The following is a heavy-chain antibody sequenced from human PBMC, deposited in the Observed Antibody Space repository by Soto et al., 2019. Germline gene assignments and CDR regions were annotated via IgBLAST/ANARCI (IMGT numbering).Heavy chain of an antibody. D-gene: IGHD6-6*01. CDR3: ASGRLVSRYYGLDV. CDR2: IFTSGNT. CDR1: GGSMNDYY. V-gene: IGHV4-4*07. J-gene: IGHJ6*02. Sequence: SETLSLTCTVSGGSMNDYYWSWIRQPAGKGLEWIGRIFTSGNTNYNPSLRSRLTMSVDTSTNQVSLRLTSVTTADTAVYYCASGRLVSRYYGLDVWGQGTTVTVSS.